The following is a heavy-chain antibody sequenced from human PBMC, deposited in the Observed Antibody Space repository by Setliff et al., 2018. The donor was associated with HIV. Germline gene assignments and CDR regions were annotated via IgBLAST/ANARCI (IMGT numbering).Heavy chain of an antibody. CDR1: GDSFTNYW. CDR3: AALPTTMIIVGSYDS. CDR2: IYPDDSDT. J-gene: IGHJ4*02. V-gene: IGHV5-51*01. D-gene: IGHD3-22*01. Sequence: PGESLKISCKGSGDSFTNYWIAWVRQVPGKGLEWMGAIYPDDSDTRYSPSLHGHVTISADKSIDTAYLQWSSLEASDTAVYYCAALPTTMIIVGSYDSWGQGTLVTVSS.